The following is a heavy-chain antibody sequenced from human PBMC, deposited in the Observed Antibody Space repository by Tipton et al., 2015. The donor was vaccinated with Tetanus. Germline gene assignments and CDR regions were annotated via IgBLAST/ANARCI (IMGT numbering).Heavy chain of an antibody. J-gene: IGHJ4*02. CDR1: GGSIDSGSFY. D-gene: IGHD1-14*01. Sequence: TLSLTCSLSGGSIDSGSFYWAWIRQPPGKGLEWIGYIYYSGSTNYNPSLKSRVTISVDTSKNQFSLKLSSVTAADTAVYYCARGTGDYWGQGTLVTVSS. CDR3: ARGTGDY. CDR2: IYYSGST. V-gene: IGHV4-61*01.